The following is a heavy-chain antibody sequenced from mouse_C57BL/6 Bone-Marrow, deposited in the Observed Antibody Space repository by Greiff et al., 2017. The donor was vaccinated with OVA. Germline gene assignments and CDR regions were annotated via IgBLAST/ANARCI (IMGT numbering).Heavy chain of an antibody. J-gene: IGHJ2*01. V-gene: IGHV1-67*01. Sequence: VQLQQSGPELVRPGVSVKISCKGSGYTFTDYAMHWVKQSHAKSLEWIGVISPYYGDASYNQKFKDKATITVDKSSSTAYMELARLTSEDSAVYYCAHYYLYFDYWGQGTTLTVSS. CDR3: AHYYLYFDY. CDR1: GYTFTDYA. D-gene: IGHD1-2*01. CDR2: ISPYYGDA.